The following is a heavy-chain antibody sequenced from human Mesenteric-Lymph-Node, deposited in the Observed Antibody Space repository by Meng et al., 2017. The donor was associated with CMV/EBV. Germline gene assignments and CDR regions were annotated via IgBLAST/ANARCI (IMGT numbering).Heavy chain of an antibody. CDR3: ARRTGSWSPDWFDP. CDR2: INPTSGGI. Sequence: ASVKVSCKAFGYSFTSYGITWVRQAPGQGLEWMGWINPTSGGIKYVEKFEGRVTMTRDTSSNTAYMELANLTSDDTAVYYCARRTGSWSPDWFDPWGQGTPVTVSS. V-gene: IGHV1-2*02. CDR1: GYSFTSYG. D-gene: IGHD6-13*01. J-gene: IGHJ5*02.